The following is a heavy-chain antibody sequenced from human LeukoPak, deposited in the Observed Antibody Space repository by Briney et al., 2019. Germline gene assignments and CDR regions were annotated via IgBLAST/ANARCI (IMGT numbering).Heavy chain of an antibody. D-gene: IGHD3-3*01. CDR3: ARDPADRYYDFWSGYAKGGPFDY. CDR1: GYTFTSYG. V-gene: IGHV1-18*01. J-gene: IGHJ4*02. CDR2: ISAYNGNT. Sequence: ASVKVSCKASGYTFTSYGISWVRQAPGQGLEWMGWISAYNGNTNYAQKLQGRVTMTTDTSTSTAYMELRSLRSDDTAVYYCARDPADRYYDFWSGYAKGGPFDYWGQGTLVTVSS.